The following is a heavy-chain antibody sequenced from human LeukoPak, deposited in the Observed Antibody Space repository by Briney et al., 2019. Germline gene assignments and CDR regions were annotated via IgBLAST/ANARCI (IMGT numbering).Heavy chain of an antibody. Sequence: PSETLSLTCTVSGGSISSSSYFWGWIRQPPGKGPEWIGSISYSGNTYYTPSLKSRVTISTDTSKNQFSLRLTSVTAADTAVYYCARNYVGSMIIVDDAFDIWGQGTLVTVSS. V-gene: IGHV4-39*07. J-gene: IGHJ3*02. CDR2: ISYSGNT. CDR1: GGSISSSSYF. CDR3: ARNYVGSMIIVDDAFDI. D-gene: IGHD3-22*01.